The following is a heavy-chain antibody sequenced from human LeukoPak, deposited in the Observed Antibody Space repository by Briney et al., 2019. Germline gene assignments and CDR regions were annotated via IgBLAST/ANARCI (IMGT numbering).Heavy chain of an antibody. V-gene: IGHV3-30*03. CDR1: GFTFSHHH. CDR3: ARDQGDASGWFFDY. J-gene: IGHJ4*02. Sequence: GGSLRLSCAASGFTFSHHHIHWVRQAPGEGLEWVTVIALDGSRKIYADSVKGRFTVSRDNSKNTVSLQMNSLGVEDTAVYYCARDQGDASGWFFDYWGREPGSSSPQ. D-gene: IGHD6-19*01. CDR2: IALDGSRK.